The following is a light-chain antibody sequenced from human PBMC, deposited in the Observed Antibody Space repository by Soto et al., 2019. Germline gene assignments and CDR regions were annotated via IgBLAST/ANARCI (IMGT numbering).Light chain of an antibody. CDR1: QGISSY. Sequence: DIQLTQSPSFLSASVGDRVTITCRASQGISSYLAWYQQKPGKAPKLLIYAASTLQSGVPSRFSGSGSGTEFTLTISSLQPEVFATYYCQQLNSYPLTFGLGTKVDIK. CDR3: QQLNSYPLT. J-gene: IGKJ3*01. CDR2: AAS. V-gene: IGKV1-9*01.